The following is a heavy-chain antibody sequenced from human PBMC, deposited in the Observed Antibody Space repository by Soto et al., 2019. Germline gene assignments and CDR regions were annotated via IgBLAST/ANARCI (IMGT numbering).Heavy chain of an antibody. V-gene: IGHV3-13*01. D-gene: IGHD6-6*01. Sequence: GSLRLSCAASGFTFSSYDMHWVRQPPGKGLEWVSAIGTAGDTYYPGSVKGRFAISREDAKRSLYLQMNSLRVGDTAVYYCARGHSSSLANFDYWGQGTLVTVSS. J-gene: IGHJ4*02. CDR1: GFTFSSYD. CDR2: IGTAGDT. CDR3: ARGHSSSLANFDY.